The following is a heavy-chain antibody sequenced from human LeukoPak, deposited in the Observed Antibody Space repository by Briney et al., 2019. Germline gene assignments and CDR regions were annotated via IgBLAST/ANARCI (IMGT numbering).Heavy chain of an antibody. CDR1: GGSINNYY. D-gene: IGHD4-17*01. Sequence: SETLSLTCTVSGGSINNYYWTWIRQPPGKGLECIGYVYYTGSTYYNPSLKSRVTISVDTPRNQFSLKLKSVTAADTAVYYCARDSSTVTTRHFDYWGQGILVTVSS. CDR3: ARDSSTVTTRHFDY. V-gene: IGHV4-59*01. CDR2: VYYTGST. J-gene: IGHJ4*02.